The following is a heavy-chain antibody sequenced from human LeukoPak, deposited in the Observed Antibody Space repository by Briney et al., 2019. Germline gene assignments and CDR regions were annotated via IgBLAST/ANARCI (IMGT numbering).Heavy chain of an antibody. V-gene: IGHV4-61*02. Sequence: SETLSLTCTVSGGSISSGSYYWSWIRQPAGTGLEWIGRIYTSGSTNYNPSLKSRVTISVDTSKNQFSLKLSSVTAADTAVYYCARDLQGWNDYYYYYYMDVWGKGTTVTVSS. CDR2: IYTSGST. D-gene: IGHD1-1*01. CDR3: ARDLQGWNDYYYYYYMDV. CDR1: GGSISSGSYY. J-gene: IGHJ6*03.